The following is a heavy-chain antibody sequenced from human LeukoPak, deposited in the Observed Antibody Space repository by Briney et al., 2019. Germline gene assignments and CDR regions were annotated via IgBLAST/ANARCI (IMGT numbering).Heavy chain of an antibody. CDR1: GSIFTSYW. Sequence: GASLQISGEGSGSIFTSYWIGWVRQLPGKGLEGIGIIYPGDSATRYSPSFQGQVTISADKSISTAYLQWSSLKASDTAMYYCARQYYDYVWGSYRLDYWGQGTLVTVSS. D-gene: IGHD3-16*02. CDR3: ARQYYDYVWGSYRLDY. CDR2: IYPGDSAT. V-gene: IGHV5-51*01. J-gene: IGHJ4*02.